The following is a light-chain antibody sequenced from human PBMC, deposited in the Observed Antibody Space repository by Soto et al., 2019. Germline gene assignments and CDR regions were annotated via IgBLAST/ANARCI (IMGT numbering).Light chain of an antibody. CDR1: STDVGAYNY. CDR3: NSYAGSNSFV. V-gene: IGLV2-8*01. Sequence: QSALTQPASVSGSPGQSITISCTGSSTDVGAYNYVSWYQQYPGKAPKLVIFEVNKRPSGVPDRFSGSKSGNTASLTVSGLQTEDEADYYCNSYAGSNSFVFGTGTQLTVL. J-gene: IGLJ1*01. CDR2: EVN.